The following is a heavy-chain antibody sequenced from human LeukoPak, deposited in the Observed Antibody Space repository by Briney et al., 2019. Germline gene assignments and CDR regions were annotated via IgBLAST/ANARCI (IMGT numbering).Heavy chain of an antibody. V-gene: IGHV4-61*02. CDR3: ARVAAKTVDY. J-gene: IGHJ4*02. CDR2: IYTSGST. D-gene: IGHD6-19*01. CDR1: GGSISSGSYY. Sequence: SQTLSLTCTVSGGSISSGSYYWSWIRQPAGKGLEWIGRIYTSGSTNYNPSLKSRVTISVDTSKNQFSLKLSSVTAADTAVYYCARVAAKTVDYWGQGALVTVSS.